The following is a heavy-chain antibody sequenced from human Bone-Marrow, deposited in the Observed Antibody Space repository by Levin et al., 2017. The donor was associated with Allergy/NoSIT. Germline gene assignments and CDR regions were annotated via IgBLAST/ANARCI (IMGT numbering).Heavy chain of an antibody. V-gene: IGHV3-21*01. D-gene: IGHD3-10*01. CDR2: ISSSSSYI. CDR3: ARAGEWFGELLSDYGMDV. Sequence: GGSLRLSCAASGFTFSSYSMNWVRQAPGKGLEWVSSISSSSSYIYYADSVKGRFTISRDNAKNSLYLQMNSLRAEDTAVYYCARAGEWFGELLSDYGMDVWGQGTTVTVAS. J-gene: IGHJ6*02. CDR1: GFTFSSYS.